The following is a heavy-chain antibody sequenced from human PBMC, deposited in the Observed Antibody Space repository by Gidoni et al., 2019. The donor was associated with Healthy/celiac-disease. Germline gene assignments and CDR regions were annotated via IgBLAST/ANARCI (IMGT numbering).Heavy chain of an antibody. D-gene: IGHD2-21*02. Sequence: HVQLVESGGGLVKPGGSLRLSCAASGFTFSDYYLGWIRQAPGKGLEWVSYISSSGSTIYYADSVKGRFTISRDNAKNSLYLQMNSLRAEDTAVYYCARDLAPVVVVTALRRYYYGMDVWGQGTTVTVSS. V-gene: IGHV3-11*01. CDR3: ARDLAPVVVVTALRRYYYGMDV. CDR2: ISSSGSTI. CDR1: GFTFSDYY. J-gene: IGHJ6*02.